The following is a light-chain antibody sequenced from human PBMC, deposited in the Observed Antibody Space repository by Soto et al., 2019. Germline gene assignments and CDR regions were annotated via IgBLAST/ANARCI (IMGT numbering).Light chain of an antibody. V-gene: IGKV3-15*01. CDR1: QTIYSN. J-gene: IGKJ1*01. CDR2: RAS. Sequence: TQSTTTLSVSPGERATLSCRASQTIYSNVAWYQQRPGQAPRLLIYRASARATGIPARFSGSGSGTEFTLTIGSLQSEDSAVYYCQQYQNLWTFGQRTMVDI. CDR3: QQYQNLWT.